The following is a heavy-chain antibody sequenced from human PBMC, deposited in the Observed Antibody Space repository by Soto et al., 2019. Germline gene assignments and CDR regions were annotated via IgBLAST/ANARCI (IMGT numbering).Heavy chain of an antibody. D-gene: IGHD1-26*01. CDR1: GASITSTSYH. J-gene: IGHJ6*02. Sequence: QLQLQESGPGMVKPSETLSLTCTVSGASITSTSYHWGWIRQPPGKGLEWIGNFYYSGSTYYNPYLRSRVTISVDASKNQFSVKVSSVTATDTAVYYCARSVGDYYYGMDVWGQGTTVTVSS. CDR2: FYYSGST. V-gene: IGHV4-39*01. CDR3: ARSVGDYYYGMDV.